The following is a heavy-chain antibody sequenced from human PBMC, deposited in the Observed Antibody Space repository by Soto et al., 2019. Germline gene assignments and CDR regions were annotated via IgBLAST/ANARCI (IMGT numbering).Heavy chain of an antibody. V-gene: IGHV4-59*01. CDR3: ARVRTIFGTRTSNWFDP. D-gene: IGHD3-3*01. J-gene: IGHJ5*02. CDR1: GGSISSYY. CDR2: IYYSGST. Sequence: NLSETLSLTCTVSGGSISSYYWSWIRQPPGKGLEWIGYIYYSGSTNYNPSLKSRVTISVDTSKNQFSLKLSSVTAADTAVYYCARVRTIFGTRTSNWFDPWGQGTLVTVSS.